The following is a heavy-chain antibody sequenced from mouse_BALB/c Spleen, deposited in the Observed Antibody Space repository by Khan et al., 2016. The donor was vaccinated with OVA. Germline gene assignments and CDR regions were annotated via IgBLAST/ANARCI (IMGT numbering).Heavy chain of an antibody. V-gene: IGHV2-6-1*01. CDR1: GFSLTNYG. D-gene: IGHD2-10*01. CDR3: ARQPYYHYNVMDY. J-gene: IGHJ4*01. Sequence: VQLKESGPGLVAPSQSLSITCTISGFSLTNYGVHWVRQPPGKGLEWLVLMWSDGSTTYNSALKSRLTIGKDNSKSQVFLKMNSLQTDDTAMYFCARQPYYHYNVMDYWGQGTSVTVSS. CDR2: MWSDGST.